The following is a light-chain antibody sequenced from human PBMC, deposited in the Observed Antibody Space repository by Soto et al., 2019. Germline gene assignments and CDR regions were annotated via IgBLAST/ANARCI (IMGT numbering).Light chain of an antibody. J-gene: IGLJ2*01. Sequence: QSALTQPASVSGSPGQSITISCTGASSDVGSYNLVSQYQQHPGKAPKLMIYEGTKRPSGISNRFSGSKSGNTASLTVSGLQAEDEADYYCCSYTGSTTPVVFGGGTKLTVL. CDR3: CSYTGSTTPVV. CDR2: EGT. CDR1: SSDVGSYNL. V-gene: IGLV2-23*01.